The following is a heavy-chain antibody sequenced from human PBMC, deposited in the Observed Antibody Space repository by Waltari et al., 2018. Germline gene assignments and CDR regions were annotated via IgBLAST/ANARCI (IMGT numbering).Heavy chain of an antibody. V-gene: IGHV3-7*03. J-gene: IGHJ4*02. Sequence: EVQLVESGGGLVQPGGSLRLSCAASGFTFNNSWMNWVRQAPGKGLEWVANIKRDGSEKYYVDSVKGRFTISRDNAKNSLYLQMNSLRAEDTAVYYCARGSDYWGQGTLVTVSS. CDR2: IKRDGSEK. D-gene: IGHD3-10*01. CDR3: ARGSDY. CDR1: GFTFNNSW.